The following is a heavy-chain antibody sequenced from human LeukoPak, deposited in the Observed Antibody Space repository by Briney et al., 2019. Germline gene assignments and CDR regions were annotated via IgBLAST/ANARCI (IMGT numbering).Heavy chain of an antibody. CDR1: GFTFSSYS. CDR2: INQDGSEK. V-gene: IGHV3-7*01. J-gene: IGHJ4*02. CDR3: ARPRYCSSTNCYIDY. D-gene: IGHD2-2*01. Sequence: GGSLRLSCAASGFTFSSYSMNWVRQAPGKGLEWVANINQDGSEKNYVDSVKGRFTISRDNPKNSLYLQMNSLRAEDTAVYYCARPRYCSSTNCYIDYWGQGTLVAVYS.